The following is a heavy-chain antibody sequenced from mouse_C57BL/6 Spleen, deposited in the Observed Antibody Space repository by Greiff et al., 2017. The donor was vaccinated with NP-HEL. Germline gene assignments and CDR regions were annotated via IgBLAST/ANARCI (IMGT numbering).Heavy chain of an antibody. CDR3: ARGAGSSPAWFAY. J-gene: IGHJ3*01. V-gene: IGHV1-80*01. CDR1: GYAFSSYW. Sequence: QVQLKESGAELVKPGASVKISCKASGYAFSSYWMNWVKQRPGKGLEWIGQIYPGDGDTNYNGKFKGKATLTADKSSSTAYMQLSSLTSEDSAVYFCARGAGSSPAWFAYWGQGTLVTVSA. CDR2: IYPGDGDT. D-gene: IGHD1-1*01.